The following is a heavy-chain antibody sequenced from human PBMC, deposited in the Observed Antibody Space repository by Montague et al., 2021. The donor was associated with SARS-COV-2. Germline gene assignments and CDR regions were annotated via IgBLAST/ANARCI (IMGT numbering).Heavy chain of an antibody. CDR3: ARFPTSYYYDSKAAPATPDAFDI. Sequence: SETLSLTCTVSGGSISSSSYYWVWIRQPPGKGLEWIGGIYYSASTYSNPSLKSRVTIPIDTSKNQFSLKLSSVTATDTAVYYCARFPTSYYYDSKAAPATPDAFDIWGQGTMATVSS. CDR1: GGSISSSSYY. CDR2: IYYSAST. V-gene: IGHV4-39*01. D-gene: IGHD3-22*01. J-gene: IGHJ3*02.